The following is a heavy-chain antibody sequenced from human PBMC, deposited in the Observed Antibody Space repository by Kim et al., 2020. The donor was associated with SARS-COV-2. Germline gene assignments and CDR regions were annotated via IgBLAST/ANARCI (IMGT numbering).Heavy chain of an antibody. D-gene: IGHD2-2*03. V-gene: IGHV4-59*08. Sequence: SETLSLTCTVSGGSISSYYWSWIRQPPGKGLEWIGYIYYSGSTNYNPSLKSRVTISVDTSKNQFSLKLSSVTAADTAVYYCARHGGGYCSSTSCYWYYYMDVWGKGTTVTVSS. CDR1: GGSISSYY. CDR3: ARHGGGYCSSTSCYWYYYMDV. CDR2: IYYSGST. J-gene: IGHJ6*03.